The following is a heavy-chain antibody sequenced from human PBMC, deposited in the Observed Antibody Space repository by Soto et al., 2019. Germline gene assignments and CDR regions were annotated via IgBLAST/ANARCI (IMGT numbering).Heavy chain of an antibody. J-gene: IGHJ4*02. V-gene: IGHV3-23*01. CDR2: ISGSGGTT. CDR1: GFTFSNYA. Sequence: EVQLLESGGGLVQPGGSLRLSCAASGFTFSNYAMSWVRQAPGKGLEWVSTISGSGGTTYYADSVKGRFTISRDNFKETLYLQMNSLRDEYTAVYYCSNSSLLFSDDYWGQGTLLTVSS. D-gene: IGHD6-6*01. CDR3: SNSSLLFSDDY.